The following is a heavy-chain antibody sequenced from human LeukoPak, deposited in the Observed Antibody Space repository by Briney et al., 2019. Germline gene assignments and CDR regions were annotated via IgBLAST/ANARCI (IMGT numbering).Heavy chain of an antibody. CDR3: ARRRGGYPFDY. J-gene: IGHJ4*02. Sequence: PSDTLSLTCTVSGDSISSSNYYWGWIRQPPGKGLEWIGSIYYSGSTYYNPSLKSRVTISVDTSKNQFSLKLSSVTAADTAVYYCARRRGGYPFDYWGQGTLVTVSS. D-gene: IGHD2-15*01. CDR2: IYYSGST. V-gene: IGHV4-39*01. CDR1: GDSISSSNYY.